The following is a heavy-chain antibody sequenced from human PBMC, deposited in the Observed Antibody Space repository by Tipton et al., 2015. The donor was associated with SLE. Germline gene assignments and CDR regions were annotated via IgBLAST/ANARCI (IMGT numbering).Heavy chain of an antibody. D-gene: IGHD3-22*01. CDR1: GGSISSGSYY. J-gene: IGHJ2*01. V-gene: IGHV4-61*02. CDR3: ARAVVVNNDWYFDL. Sequence: TLSLTCTVSGGSISSGSYYWSWIRQPAGKGLEWIGRIYTSGSTNYNPSLKSRVTISVDTSKNQFSLKLSSVTAADTAVYYCARAVVVNNDWYFDLWGRGTLVTVSS. CDR2: IYTSGST.